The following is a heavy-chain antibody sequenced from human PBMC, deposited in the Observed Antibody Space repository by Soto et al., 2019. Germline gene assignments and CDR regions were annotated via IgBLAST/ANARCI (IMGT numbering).Heavy chain of an antibody. Sequence: PSETLSLTCTVSGGSISSGGYYWSWNGQHPGKGLEWIGYIYYSGSTYYNPSLKSRVTISVDTSKNQFSLKLSSGTAADTAVYYCARGGSYYYYYGMDVWGQGTTVTVSS. CDR1: GGSISSGGYY. D-gene: IGHD1-26*01. J-gene: IGHJ6*02. V-gene: IGHV4-31*03. CDR2: IYYSGST. CDR3: ARGGSYYYYYGMDV.